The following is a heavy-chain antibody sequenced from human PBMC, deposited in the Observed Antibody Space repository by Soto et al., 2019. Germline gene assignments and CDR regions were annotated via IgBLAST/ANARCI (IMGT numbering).Heavy chain of an antibody. CDR2: VSFDGGRR. Sequence: PXESLRLSCEASGFIFQNFGMHWVRQAPGKGLEWLGVVSFDGGRRYYADSVRGRLNISRDNPKNTLHLQLDRLSADDTAVYYCAKSWNLDFSATWYAPDYWGQGTLVTVSS. V-gene: IGHV3-30*18. D-gene: IGHD6-13*01. J-gene: IGHJ4*02. CDR1: GFIFQNFG. CDR3: AKSWNLDFSATWYAPDY.